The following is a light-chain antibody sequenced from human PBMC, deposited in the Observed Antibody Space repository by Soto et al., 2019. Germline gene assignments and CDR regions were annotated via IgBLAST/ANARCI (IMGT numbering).Light chain of an antibody. CDR2: DVT. Sequence: QSALTQPASVSGSPGQSITISCTGTSSDVGAYNFVSWYQQDPGKAPKLLIYDVTNRPSGVSNRFSGSKSGNTASLTISGLQAEDEADYFCSSYTSTNTMVFGGGTKLTVL. J-gene: IGLJ3*02. CDR1: SSDVGAYNF. CDR3: SSYTSTNTMV. V-gene: IGLV2-14*01.